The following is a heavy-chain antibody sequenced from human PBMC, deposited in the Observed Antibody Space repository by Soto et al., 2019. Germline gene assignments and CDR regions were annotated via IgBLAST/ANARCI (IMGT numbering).Heavy chain of an antibody. Sequence: SETLSLTCTVSGGSISSGGYYWSWIRQHPGKGLEWIGYIYYSGSTYYNPSLKSRVTISVDTSKNQFSLKLSSVTAADTAVYYCARARLSIVVVPAAGYNWFDPWGQGTLVTVSS. CDR2: IYYSGST. V-gene: IGHV4-31*03. D-gene: IGHD2-2*01. J-gene: IGHJ5*02. CDR1: GGSISSGGYY. CDR3: ARARLSIVVVPAAGYNWFDP.